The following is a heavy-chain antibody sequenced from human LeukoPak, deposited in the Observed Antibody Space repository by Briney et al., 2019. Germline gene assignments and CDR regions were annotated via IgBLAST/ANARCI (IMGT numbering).Heavy chain of an antibody. J-gene: IGHJ4*02. CDR3: ARHVNYFGSGSYPDY. V-gene: IGHV5-51*01. D-gene: IGHD3-10*01. CDR1: GYNFTNYW. CDR2: IYPGDSNM. Sequence: GESLKISCKGSGYNFTNYWIGWVRQVPGKGLEWMGIIYPGDSNMRYNPSLQGQVTISADKSINTAYLQWGSLKASDTAMYYCARHVNYFGSGSYPDYWGQGTLVTVSP.